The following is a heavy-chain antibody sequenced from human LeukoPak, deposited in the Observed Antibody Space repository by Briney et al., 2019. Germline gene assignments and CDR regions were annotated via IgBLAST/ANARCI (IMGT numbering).Heavy chain of an antibody. CDR3: ARGEEYSGSYYLLY. V-gene: IGHV4-34*01. CDR1: GFTFSNHW. D-gene: IGHD1-26*01. J-gene: IGHJ4*02. CDR2: ISHSGGT. Sequence: GSLRLSCAASGFTFSNHWMSWVRQAPGKGLEWIGEISHSGGTNYNPSLKSRVTISVDTSKNQFSLNLGSVTAADTAVYYCARGEEYSGSYYLLYWGQGTLVTVSS.